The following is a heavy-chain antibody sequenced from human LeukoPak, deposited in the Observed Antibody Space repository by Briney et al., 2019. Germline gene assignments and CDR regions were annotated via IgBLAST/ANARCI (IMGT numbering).Heavy chain of an antibody. D-gene: IGHD5-18*01. V-gene: IGHV3-23*01. CDR3: ARAQDTAMVGDY. J-gene: IGHJ4*02. CDR1: GFTFSSYG. CDR2: ISGSGGST. Sequence: GGSLRLSCAASGFTFSSYGMSRVRQAPGKGLEWVSVISGSGGSTYYADSVKGRFTISRDNSKNTLYLQMNSLRAEDTAVYYCARAQDTAMVGDYWGQGTLVTVSS.